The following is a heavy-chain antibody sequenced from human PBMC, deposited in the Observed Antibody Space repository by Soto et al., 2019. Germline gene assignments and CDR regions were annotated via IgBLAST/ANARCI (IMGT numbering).Heavy chain of an antibody. V-gene: IGHV4-59*01. CDR3: AREGVSSSWYNYYGMDV. D-gene: IGHD6-13*01. CDR1: GGSISSCY. CDR2: IYYSGST. J-gene: IGHJ6*02. Sequence: LEILSLTCTVSGGSISSCYWSWIRQPPGKGLEWIGYIYYSGSTNYNPSLKSRVTISVDTSKNQFSLKLSSVTAADTAVYYCAREGVSSSWYNYYGMDVWGQGTTVTVSS.